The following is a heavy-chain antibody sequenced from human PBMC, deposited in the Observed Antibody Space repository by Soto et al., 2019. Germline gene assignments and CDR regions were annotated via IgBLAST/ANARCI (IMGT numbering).Heavy chain of an antibody. CDR1: GYTFTSYY. V-gene: IGHV1-46*01. Sequence: ASVKVSCKASGYTFTSYYMNWVRQAPGQGLEWLGIINPSGGYTTYALRFLGRVTMTSDTSTSTVHMELGSLTSEDTAVYYCATDLNSGSYSNYYYGMDVWGQGTTVTVSS. CDR3: ATDLNSGSYSNYYYGMDV. D-gene: IGHD1-26*01. CDR2: INPSGGYT. J-gene: IGHJ6*02.